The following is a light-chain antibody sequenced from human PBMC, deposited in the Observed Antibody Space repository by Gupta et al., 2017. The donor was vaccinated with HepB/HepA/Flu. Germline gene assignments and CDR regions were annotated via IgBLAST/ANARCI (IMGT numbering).Light chain of an antibody. CDR1: SSDVGGYNY. Sequence: QSALTQPAPVSGSPGQSITLPCTETSSDVGGYNYVSWYQQHPGKAPKLMIYDVSNRPSGVSNRFSGSKSGNTASLTISGLQAEDEADYYCSSYTSSSTPVFGTGTKVTVL. CDR3: SSYTSSSTPV. CDR2: DVS. V-gene: IGLV2-14*01. J-gene: IGLJ1*01.